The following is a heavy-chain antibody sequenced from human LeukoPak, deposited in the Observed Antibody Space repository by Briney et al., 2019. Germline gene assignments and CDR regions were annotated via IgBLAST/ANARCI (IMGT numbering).Heavy chain of an antibody. CDR3: ARLYDYVWGNYRPRAGMDP. CDR1: GGSISTSNW. V-gene: IGHV4-4*02. D-gene: IGHD3-16*02. CDR2: IYHNDTA. J-gene: IGHJ5*02. Sequence: SGTLSLTCNVTGGSISTSNWWTWVRQPPGKGLEWIGEIYHNDTANYNPSLKSRVTISIDKSKNQFSLKVTSVTAADTAVYFCARLYDYVWGNYRPRAGMDPWGQGALVTVSS.